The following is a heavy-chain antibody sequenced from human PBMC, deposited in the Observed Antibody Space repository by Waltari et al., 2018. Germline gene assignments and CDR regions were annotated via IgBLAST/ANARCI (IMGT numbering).Heavy chain of an antibody. J-gene: IGHJ4*02. V-gene: IGHV1-46*01. CDR1: GYTFTSYY. CDR3: ARDWSIEASPRYSYGYGPDY. Sequence: QVQLVQSGAEVKKPGASVKVSCKASGYTFTSYYMHWVRQAPGQGLGWMGIINPSGGSTSYAQKFQGRVTMTRDTSTSTVYMELSSLRSEDTAVYYCARDWSIEASPRYSYGYGPDYWGQGTLVTVSS. CDR2: INPSGGST. D-gene: IGHD5-18*01.